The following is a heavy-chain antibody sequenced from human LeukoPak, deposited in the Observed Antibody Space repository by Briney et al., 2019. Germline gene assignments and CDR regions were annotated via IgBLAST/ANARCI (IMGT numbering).Heavy chain of an antibody. CDR1: DDSITMYY. J-gene: IGHJ6*03. D-gene: IGHD1-1*01. CDR2: VDHTGST. V-gene: IGHV4-59*01. Sequence: PSETLSLTCSVSDDSITMYYWTRIRQPPGKGLEWIGYVDHTGSTNFNPSLNGRVSISRDTTKNLFSLRLRSVTAADTAVYFCARGCVSSSTWYSTYYYYFYMDVWGKGTTVTVSS. CDR3: ARGCVSSSTWYSTYYYYFYMDV.